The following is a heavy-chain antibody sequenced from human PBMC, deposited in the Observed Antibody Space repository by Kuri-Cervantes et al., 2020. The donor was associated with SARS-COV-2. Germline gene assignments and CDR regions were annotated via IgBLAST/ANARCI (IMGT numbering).Heavy chain of an antibody. CDR2: ISAYNGNT. CDR3: ARGRGITMIVVGLDI. Sequence: ASVKVSCKASGYTFTSYGISWVRQAPGQGLEWMGWISAYNGNTNYAQKLQGRVTMTTDTSTSTAYMELRSLRSEDTAVYYCARGRGITMIVVGLDIWGQGTMVTVSS. J-gene: IGHJ3*02. CDR1: GYTFTSYG. D-gene: IGHD3-22*01. V-gene: IGHV1-18*01.